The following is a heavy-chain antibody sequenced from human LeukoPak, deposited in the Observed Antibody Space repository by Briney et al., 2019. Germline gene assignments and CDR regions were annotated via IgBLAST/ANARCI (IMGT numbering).Heavy chain of an antibody. CDR1: GFTCSSYW. CDR3: ARGGSSGCLDY. J-gene: IGHJ4*02. V-gene: IGHV3-74*01. D-gene: IGHD6-19*01. Sequence: GGSLRLSCAASGFTCSSYWMHWVRQAPGKGLVWVSRIKTDGSDTSYADSVKGRFTISRDNAKNTLYLQMNSMSAEDTAVYYCARGGSSGCLDYWGQGTLVTVSS. CDR2: IKTDGSDT.